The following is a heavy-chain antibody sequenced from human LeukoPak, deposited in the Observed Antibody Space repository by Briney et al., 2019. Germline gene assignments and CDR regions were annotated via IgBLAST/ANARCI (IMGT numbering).Heavy chain of an antibody. Sequence: GASVKVSCKASGGTFSSYDISWVRQAPGQGLEWMGGIIPIFGTANYAQKFQGRVTITADKSTSTAYMELSSLRSEDTAVYYCATAMVRGVMGYFDYWGQGTLVTVSS. V-gene: IGHV1-69*06. CDR2: IIPIFGTA. J-gene: IGHJ4*02. CDR3: ATAMVRGVMGYFDY. CDR1: GGTFSSYD. D-gene: IGHD3-10*01.